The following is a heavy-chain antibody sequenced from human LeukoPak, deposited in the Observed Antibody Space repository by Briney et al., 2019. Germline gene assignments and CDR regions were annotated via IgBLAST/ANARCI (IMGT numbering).Heavy chain of an antibody. CDR1: GFSFSGHW. Sequence: GGSLRLSCTASGFSFSGHWMHWARQLPGKGLVWVSRISPTGSTTSYADSVKGRFTISRDNAKNTLYLQMNNLRADDTAVYYCAGGRLVATSKAVAIDYWGQGTLVTVSS. CDR3: AGGRLVATSKAVAIDY. V-gene: IGHV3-74*01. J-gene: IGHJ4*02. D-gene: IGHD5-12*01. CDR2: ISPTGSTT.